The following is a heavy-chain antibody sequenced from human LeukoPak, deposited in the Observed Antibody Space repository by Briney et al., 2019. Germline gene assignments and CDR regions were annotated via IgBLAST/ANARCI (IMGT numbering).Heavy chain of an antibody. CDR1: GGSISSYY. CDR3: ARDQTAMVLHNWFDP. Sequence: PSETLSLTCTVSGGSISSYYWSWIWQPAGKRLEWIGRIYTSGSTNYNPSLKSRVTMSVDTSKNQFSLKLSSVTAADTAVYYCARDQTAMVLHNWFDPWGQGTLVTVSS. CDR2: IYTSGST. J-gene: IGHJ5*02. D-gene: IGHD5-18*01. V-gene: IGHV4-4*07.